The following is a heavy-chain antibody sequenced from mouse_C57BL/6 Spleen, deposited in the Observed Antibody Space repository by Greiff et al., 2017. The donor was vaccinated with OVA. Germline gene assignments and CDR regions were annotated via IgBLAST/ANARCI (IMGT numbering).Heavy chain of an antibody. D-gene: IGHD2-1*01. Sequence: EVKLVESEGGLVQPGSSMKLSCTASGFTFRDYYMAWVRQVPEKGLEWVANINYDGSSTYYLDSLKSRFIISRDNAKNILYLQMGSLKSEDTATYYCAREDYGNYGPYYFDYRGQGTTLTVSS. CDR1: GFTFRDYY. CDR3: AREDYGNYGPYYFDY. CDR2: INYDGSST. V-gene: IGHV5-16*01. J-gene: IGHJ2*01.